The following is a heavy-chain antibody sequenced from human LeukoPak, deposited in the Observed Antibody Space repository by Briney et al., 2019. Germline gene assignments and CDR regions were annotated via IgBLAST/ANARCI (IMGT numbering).Heavy chain of an antibody. CDR2: LNPNSGDT. V-gene: IGHV1-2*02. J-gene: IGHJ3*02. CDR3: ARGYCSSTTCYSAFDI. Sequence: ASVKVSCKASGYTFTGYYMHWVRQAPGQGLEWMGWLNPNSGDTNFAQNFEGRVTMTRDTSISTAYMELSSLTSGDTAVYYCARGYCSSTTCYSAFDIWGQGTMVTVSS. CDR1: GYTFTGYY. D-gene: IGHD2-2*01.